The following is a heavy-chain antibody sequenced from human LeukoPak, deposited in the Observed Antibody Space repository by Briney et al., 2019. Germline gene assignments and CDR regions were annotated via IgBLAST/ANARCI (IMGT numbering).Heavy chain of an antibody. V-gene: IGHV3-23*01. Sequence: PGGSLRLSCAASGFTFSSYAMSWVRQAPGKGLEWVSAISGSGGSTYYADSVKGRFTISRDNSKNTLYLQMNSLRAEDTAVYYCAKADCSSTSCYIIHYWGQGTLVTVSS. CDR1: GFTFSSYA. CDR3: AKADCSSTSCYIIHY. J-gene: IGHJ4*02. CDR2: ISGSGGST. D-gene: IGHD2-2*02.